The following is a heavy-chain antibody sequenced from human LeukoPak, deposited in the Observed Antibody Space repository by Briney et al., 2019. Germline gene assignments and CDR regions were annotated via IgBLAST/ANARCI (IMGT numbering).Heavy chain of an antibody. CDR1: GGSISSYY. CDR3: ARDTGDYSNYNYYYGMDV. J-gene: IGHJ6*02. D-gene: IGHD4-4*01. CDR2: IYYSGST. Sequence: SETLSLTCTVSGGSISSYYWSWIRQHPGKGLEWIGYIYYSGSTYYNPSLKSRVTISVDTSKNQFSLQLSSVTAADTAVYYCARDTGDYSNYNYYYGMDVWGQGTTVTVSS. V-gene: IGHV4-59*06.